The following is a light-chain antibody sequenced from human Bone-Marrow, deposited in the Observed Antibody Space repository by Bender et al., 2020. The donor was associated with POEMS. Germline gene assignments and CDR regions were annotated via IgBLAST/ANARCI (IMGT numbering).Light chain of an antibody. CDR1: SSNIGANYG. V-gene: IGLV1-40*01. Sequence: QSILTQPPSVSGAPGQRVTLSCTGSSSNIGANYGVHWYRQLPGTAPTLLIYGNNNRPSGVPDRFSGSKSGTSASLAITGLQAEDEADYFCQSYDSSLSAWVFGGGTKLTVL. CDR3: QSYDSSLSAWV. J-gene: IGLJ3*02. CDR2: GNN.